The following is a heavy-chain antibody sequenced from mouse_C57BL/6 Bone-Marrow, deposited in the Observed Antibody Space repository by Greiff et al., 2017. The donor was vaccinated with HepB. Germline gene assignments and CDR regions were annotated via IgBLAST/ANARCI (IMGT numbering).Heavy chain of an antibody. D-gene: IGHD2-5*01. CDR3: ARNDYSNYGAMDY. J-gene: IGHJ4*01. CDR2: IWSGGST. V-gene: IGHV2-2*01. CDR1: GFSLTSYG. Sequence: VQLKQSGPGLVQPSQSLSITCTVSGFSLTSYGVHWVRQSPGKGLEWLGVIWSGGSTDYNAAFISRLSIRKDNSKSQVFFKMNSLQADDAAIYYCARNDYSNYGAMDYWGQGTSVTVSS.